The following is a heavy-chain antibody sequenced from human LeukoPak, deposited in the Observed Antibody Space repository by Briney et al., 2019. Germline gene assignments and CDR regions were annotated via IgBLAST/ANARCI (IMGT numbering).Heavy chain of an antibody. CDR1: GGSISSGGYS. Sequence: SETLSLTCAVSGGSISSGGYSWSWIRQPPGKGLEWIGYIYHSGSTYYTPSLKSRVTIPVDRSKNQFSLKLSSVTAADTAVYYCARGGGSGSYYPNWFDPWGQGTLVTVSS. D-gene: IGHD3-10*01. J-gene: IGHJ5*02. CDR3: ARGGGSGSYYPNWFDP. CDR2: IYHSGST. V-gene: IGHV4-30-2*01.